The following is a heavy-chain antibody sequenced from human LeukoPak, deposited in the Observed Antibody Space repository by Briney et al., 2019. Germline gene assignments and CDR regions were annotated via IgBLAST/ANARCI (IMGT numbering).Heavy chain of an antibody. CDR1: GFTFSSYE. V-gene: IGHV3-48*03. J-gene: IGHJ4*02. CDR2: ISSSGNTI. Sequence: GGSLRLSCAASGFTFSSYEMNWVRQAPGKGLEWVSYISSSGNTIYYADSVKGRFTISRDNAKNSLYLQMNSLRAEDTAVYYCAREGQGSWYWRVDYWGQGSLVTVSS. D-gene: IGHD6-13*01. CDR3: AREGQGSWYWRVDY.